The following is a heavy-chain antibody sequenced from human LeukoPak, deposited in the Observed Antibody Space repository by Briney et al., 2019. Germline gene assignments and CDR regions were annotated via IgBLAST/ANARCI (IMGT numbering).Heavy chain of an antibody. J-gene: IGHJ4*02. D-gene: IGHD4-17*01. CDR1: GFTVSSNY. CDR2: IYSGGST. V-gene: IGHV3-66*01. CDR3: ARAYYGDTGDY. Sequence: GGSLRLSCAASGFTVSSNYMSWVRQAPGKGLEWVSVIYSGGSTYYADSVKGRFTISRDNSKNTLYLQMNSLRAEDTAVYYCARAYYGDTGDYWGQGTLVTVSS.